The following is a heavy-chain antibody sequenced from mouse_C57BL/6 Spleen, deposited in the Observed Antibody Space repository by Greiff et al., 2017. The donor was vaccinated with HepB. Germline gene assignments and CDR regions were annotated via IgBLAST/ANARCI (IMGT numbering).Heavy chain of an antibody. D-gene: IGHD2-2*01. CDR2: IDPATGGT. CDR3: RRSVTTGGPFDY. CDR1: GYTFTDYE. J-gene: IGHJ2*01. Sequence: QVQLKQSGAELVRPGASVTLSCKASGYTFTDYEMHWVKQTPVHGLEWIGAIDPATGGTAYNQKFKGKAILTADKSSSTAYMELRSLTSEDSAVYYCRRSVTTGGPFDYWGQGTTLTVSS. V-gene: IGHV1-15*01.